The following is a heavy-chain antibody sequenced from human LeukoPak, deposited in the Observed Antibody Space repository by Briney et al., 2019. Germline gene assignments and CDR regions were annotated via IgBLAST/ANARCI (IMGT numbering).Heavy chain of an antibody. J-gene: IGHJ4*02. Sequence: ASVKVFCKASGYTFTSYGISWVRQAPGQGLEWMGWISAYNGNTNYGQKLQGRVTMTTDTSTSTAYMELRSLRSDDTAVYYCARQSRRYDSSGYYYFDYWGQGTLVTVSS. D-gene: IGHD3-22*01. CDR3: ARQSRRYDSSGYYYFDY. CDR1: GYTFTSYG. V-gene: IGHV1-18*01. CDR2: ISAYNGNT.